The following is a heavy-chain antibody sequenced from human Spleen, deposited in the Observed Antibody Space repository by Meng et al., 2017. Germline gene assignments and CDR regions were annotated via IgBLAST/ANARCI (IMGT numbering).Heavy chain of an antibody. J-gene: IGHJ4*02. CDR3: ARGPTTMAHDFDY. V-gene: IGHV4-31*03. D-gene: IGHD4-11*01. Sequence: PGPGPVKPSQTLFLTCTVTGGSTSSGDYYWTWIRQQPGKGLELIGYIYHSGTTYYNPSLKSRVTISVDTSNNQFSLKVTSVAAADTAVYYCARGPTTMAHDFDYWGQGTLVTVSS. CDR1: GGSTSSGDYY. CDR2: IYHSGTT.